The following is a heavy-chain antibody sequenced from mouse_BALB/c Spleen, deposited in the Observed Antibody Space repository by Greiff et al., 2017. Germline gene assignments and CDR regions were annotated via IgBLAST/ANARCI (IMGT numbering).Heavy chain of an antibody. CDR2: IDPENGDT. CDR3: NGGGLLRLFAY. CDR1: GFNIKDYY. J-gene: IGHJ3*01. D-gene: IGHD1-2*01. Sequence: EVQLQQSGAELVRSGASVKLSCTASGFNIKDYYMHWVKQRPEQGLEWIGWIDPENGDTEYAPKFQGKATMTADTSSNTAYLQLSSLTSEDTAVYYCNGGGLLRLFAYWGQGTLVTVSA. V-gene: IGHV14-4*02.